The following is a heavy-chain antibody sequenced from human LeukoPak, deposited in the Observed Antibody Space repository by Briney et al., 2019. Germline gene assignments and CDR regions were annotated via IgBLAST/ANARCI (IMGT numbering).Heavy chain of an antibody. CDR2: IRYDGSNK. CDR3: AKNQVVPAASYYFDY. CDR1: GFTFSSYG. D-gene: IGHD2-2*01. Sequence: PGGSLRLSCAASGFTFSSYGMHWVRQAPGKGLEWVAFIRYDGSNKYYADSVKGRFTISRDNSKNTLYLQMSSLRAEDTAVYYCAKNQVVPAASYYFDYWGQGTLVTVSS. V-gene: IGHV3-30*02. J-gene: IGHJ4*02.